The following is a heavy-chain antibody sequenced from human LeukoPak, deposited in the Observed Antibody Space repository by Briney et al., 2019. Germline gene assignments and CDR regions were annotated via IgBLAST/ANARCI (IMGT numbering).Heavy chain of an antibody. Sequence: PSETLSLTCAVSGGSISSGGYSWSWIRQPPGKGLEWIGYIYHSGSTYYNPSLKSRVTISVDRSKNQFSLKLSSVTAADTAVYYCARDYYGMATMFDYWGQGTLVTVSS. J-gene: IGHJ4*02. CDR1: GGSISSGGYS. CDR3: ARDYYGMATMFDY. D-gene: IGHD5-24*01. V-gene: IGHV4-30-2*01. CDR2: IYHSGST.